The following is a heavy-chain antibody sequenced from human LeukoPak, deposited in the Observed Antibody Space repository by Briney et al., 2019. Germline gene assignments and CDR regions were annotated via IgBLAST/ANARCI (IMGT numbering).Heavy chain of an antibody. CDR3: VKDYYYYDSNGYYVNDGFHI. V-gene: IGHV4-4*07. J-gene: IGHJ3*02. CDR1: GASIRDYY. Sequence: SETLTLTCSVSGASIRDYYWNWIRQPAGKGLEWIGRFYTSGSTNYNPSLRGRATMSVDTSKNQLSLKVTSVTAADTAVYYCVKDYYYYDSNGYYVNDGFHIWGQGTVVIVSP. CDR2: FYTSGST. D-gene: IGHD3-22*01.